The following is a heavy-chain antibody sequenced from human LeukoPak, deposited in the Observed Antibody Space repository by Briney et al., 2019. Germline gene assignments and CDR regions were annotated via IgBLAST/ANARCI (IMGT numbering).Heavy chain of an antibody. V-gene: IGHV4-59*01. CDR1: GGSISSYY. CDR3: ARLTPYSGSPLGDY. CDR2: IYYSGST. J-gene: IGHJ4*02. D-gene: IGHD1-26*01. Sequence: PSETLSLTCTVSGGSISSYYWSWIRQPPGKGLEWIGYIYYSGSTNYNPSLKSRVTISVDTSKNQFSLKLSSVTAADTAVYYCARLTPYSGSPLGDYWGQGTLVTVSS.